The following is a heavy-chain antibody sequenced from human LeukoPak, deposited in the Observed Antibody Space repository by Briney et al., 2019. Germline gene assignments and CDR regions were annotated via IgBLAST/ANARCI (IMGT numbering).Heavy chain of an antibody. CDR1: GYSFTSYW. D-gene: IGHD5-24*01. Sequence: GESLKISCNGSGYSFTSYWIGWVRQMPGKGLEWMGIIYPGDSDTRYSPSFQGQVTISADKSISTAYLQWSSLKASDTAIYYCALARDGYNSYFDYWGQGTLVTVSS. J-gene: IGHJ4*02. V-gene: IGHV5-51*01. CDR3: ALARDGYNSYFDY. CDR2: IYPGDSDT.